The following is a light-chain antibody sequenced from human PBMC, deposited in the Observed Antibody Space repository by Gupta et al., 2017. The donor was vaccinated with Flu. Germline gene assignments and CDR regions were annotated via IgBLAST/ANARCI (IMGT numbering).Light chain of an antibody. J-gene: IGKJ1*01. CDR3: QQYKSYSWT. V-gene: IGKV1-5*03. CDR1: QSISSW. Sequence: DIQMTQSPSTLSASVGDRVTITCRASQSISSWLAWYQQKPGKAPKLLIYKASSLESGVPLRFSGSGSGTEFTLTISNLQPDDFATYYCQQYKSYSWTFGQGTKVEIK. CDR2: KAS.